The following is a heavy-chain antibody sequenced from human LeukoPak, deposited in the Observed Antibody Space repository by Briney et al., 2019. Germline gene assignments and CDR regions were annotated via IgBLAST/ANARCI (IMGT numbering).Heavy chain of an antibody. CDR3: ARGLYSSSWYDY. CDR2: IYYSGST. V-gene: IGHV4-59*01. D-gene: IGHD6-13*01. Sequence: TSETLSLTCTVSGGSISSYYWSWIRQPPGKGLEWIGYIYYSGSTSYNPSLKSRVTISVDTSKNQFSLKLSSVTAADTAVYYCARGLYSSSWYDYWGQGTLVTVSS. J-gene: IGHJ4*02. CDR1: GGSISSYY.